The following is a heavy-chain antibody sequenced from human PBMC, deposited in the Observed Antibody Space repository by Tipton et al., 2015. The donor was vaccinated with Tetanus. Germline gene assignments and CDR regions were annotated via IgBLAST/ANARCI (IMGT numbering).Heavy chain of an antibody. CDR1: GGSVSSGSYY. Sequence: TLSLTCTVSGGSVSSGSYYWSWIRQPPGKGLEWIGYIYYSGSTNYNPSLKSRVTISVDTSKNQFSLKLSSVTAADTAVYYCARHAGAGATIWGTDYWGQGTLVTVSS. CDR3: ARHAGAGATIWGTDY. V-gene: IGHV4-61*01. D-gene: IGHD3-9*01. CDR2: IYYSGST. J-gene: IGHJ4*02.